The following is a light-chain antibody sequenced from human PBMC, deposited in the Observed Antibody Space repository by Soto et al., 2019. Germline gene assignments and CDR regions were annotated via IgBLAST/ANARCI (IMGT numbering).Light chain of an antibody. V-gene: IGKV1-39*01. J-gene: IGKJ3*01. Sequence: DIQMTQSPSSLSASVGDRVTITCRASQSISSYLNWYQQKPGKAPKLLIYAASSLQSGVPSRFSCRGSGTNFTLPISSLQPEDFATYYCQQRYSTPLFTFGPGTKVDIK. CDR1: QSISSY. CDR3: QQRYSTPLFT. CDR2: AAS.